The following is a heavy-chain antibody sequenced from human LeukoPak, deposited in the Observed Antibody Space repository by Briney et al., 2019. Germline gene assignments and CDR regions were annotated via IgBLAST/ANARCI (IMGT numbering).Heavy chain of an antibody. CDR2: IRYDGSNK. CDR3: AKDPYTIFGVVIQYYFDY. Sequence: GGSLRLSCAASGFTFSSYGMHWVRQAPGKGPEWVAFIRYDGSNKYYADSVKGRFTISRDNSKNTLYLQMNSLRAEDTAVYFCAKDPYTIFGVVIQYYFDYWVQGTLVTVSS. J-gene: IGHJ4*02. CDR1: GFTFSSYG. V-gene: IGHV3-30*02. D-gene: IGHD3-3*01.